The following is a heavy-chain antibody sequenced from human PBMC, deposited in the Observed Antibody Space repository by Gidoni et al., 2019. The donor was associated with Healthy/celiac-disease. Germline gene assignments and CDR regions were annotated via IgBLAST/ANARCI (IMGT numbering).Heavy chain of an antibody. CDR2: IIPILGIA. CDR1: GGTFSSYA. D-gene: IGHD2-2*01. Sequence: QVQLVQSGAAVQKPGSSVKFSCKASGGTFSSYAISWVRQAPGQGLAWMGRIIPILGIANYAQKFQGRVTITADKSTSTAYMELSSLRSEDTAVYYCARDEVVVVPAANYYYYGMDVWGQGTTVTVSS. J-gene: IGHJ6*02. V-gene: IGHV1-69*04. CDR3: ARDEVVVVPAANYYYYGMDV.